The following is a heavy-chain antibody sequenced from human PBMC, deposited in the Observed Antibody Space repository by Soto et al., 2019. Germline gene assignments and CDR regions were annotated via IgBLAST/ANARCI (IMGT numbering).Heavy chain of an antibody. V-gene: IGHV3-30-3*01. CDR2: VSFDGSNT. D-gene: IGHD4-17*01. J-gene: IGHJ4*02. CDR1: GFSFRAYT. Sequence: QVQLVESGGGVVQPGRSLRLSCAASGFSFRAYTLHWLRQAPGKGLEWMAAVSFDGSNTYYADPAKGRFIISRDNSKKMVYLQMDSLSAEDTALYYCARDPSQPHDLGDYYYFDYWGQGTLVTVSS. CDR3: ARDPSQPHDLGDYYYFDY.